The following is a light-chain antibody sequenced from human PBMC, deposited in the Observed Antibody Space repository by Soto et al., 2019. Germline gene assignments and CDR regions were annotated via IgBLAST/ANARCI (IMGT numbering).Light chain of an antibody. CDR2: GAS. V-gene: IGKV1-5*01. CDR3: QQYNTYSVT. CDR1: QNIVNW. J-gene: IGKJ5*01. Sequence: DIQMTQSPSTLSPSVVDRVTITCRASQNIVNWLAWYQQKPGKAPKILIYGASTLERGVPSRFSGSGSGTEFTLTITILQPDDFATYYCQQYNTYSVTFGQGTRLEIK.